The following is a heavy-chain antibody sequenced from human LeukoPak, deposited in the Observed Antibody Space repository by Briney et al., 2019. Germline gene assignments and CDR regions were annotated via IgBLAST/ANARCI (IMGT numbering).Heavy chain of an antibody. D-gene: IGHD4-17*01. CDR1: GHTFTDYY. CDR3: ASEWLYGDYGTFNY. V-gene: IGHV1-2*02. J-gene: IGHJ4*02. CDR2: INPNSGGT. Sequence: GASVKVSCKASGHTFTDYYIHWVRQAPGQGLEWMGWINPNSGGTNYAQKFQGRVTMTRDTSISTAYMELSRLRSDDTAVYYCASEWLYGDYGTFNYWGQGTLVTVSS.